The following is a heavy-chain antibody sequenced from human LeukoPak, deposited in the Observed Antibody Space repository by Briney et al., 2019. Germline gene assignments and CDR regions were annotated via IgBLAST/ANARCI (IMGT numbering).Heavy chain of an antibody. D-gene: IGHD3-3*01. Sequence: VQVSCKAAGGGFSSCAISWVRRAPGQGGEWMGGIIPIFGRANYTQKFKRRVTITTDESTSTAYMELSSLRSEDTAVYYCARGGRRQGLRFLEWEPNDAFDIWGQGTMVTVSS. V-gene: IGHV1-69*05. CDR1: GGGFSSCA. CDR2: IIPIFGRA. J-gene: IGHJ3*02. CDR3: ARGGRRQGLRFLEWEPNDAFDI.